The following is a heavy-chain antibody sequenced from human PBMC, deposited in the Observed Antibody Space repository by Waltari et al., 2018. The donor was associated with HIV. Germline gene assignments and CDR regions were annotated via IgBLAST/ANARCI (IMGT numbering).Heavy chain of an antibody. CDR3: ASKKSNYYDSSGYYPHFDY. D-gene: IGHD3-22*01. J-gene: IGHJ4*02. CDR1: GGSFSGYY. Sequence: QVQLQQWGAGLLKPSETLSLTCPVYGGSFSGYYWSWIRQPTGKGLEWFGEINHSGSTNYNPSLKSRVTISVDTSKNQFSLKLSSVTAADTAVYYCASKKSNYYDSSGYYPHFDYWGQGTLVTVSS. CDR2: INHSGST. V-gene: IGHV4-34*01.